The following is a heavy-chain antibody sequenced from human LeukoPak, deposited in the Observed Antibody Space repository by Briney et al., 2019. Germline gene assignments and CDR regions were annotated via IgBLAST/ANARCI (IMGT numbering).Heavy chain of an antibody. Sequence: SETLSLTCTVSGGSINSYYWSWIRQPAGKGLEWIGRIYSSGSTNYNPSLKSRVSMSVDTSKNQFSLELTSVTAADTAVYYCARGGKATVVTMWGQGILVTVSS. D-gene: IGHD4-23*01. CDR1: GGSINSYY. CDR2: IYSSGST. CDR3: ARGGKATVVTM. V-gene: IGHV4-4*07. J-gene: IGHJ4*02.